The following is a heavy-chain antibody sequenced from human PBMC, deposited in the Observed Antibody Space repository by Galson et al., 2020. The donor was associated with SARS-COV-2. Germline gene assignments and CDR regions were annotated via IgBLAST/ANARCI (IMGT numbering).Heavy chain of an antibody. Sequence: EYLNIPCAAPGFIIRRYSMNWVRQAPGKGLEWVSSISSISSYIYYADSVKGRFTNSRDNAKNSLYLQMNSLRVDDTAVYYCARDRCSGGSCYRSGSFDIWGQGTMVTVSS. CDR1: GFIIRRYS. J-gene: IGHJ3*02. D-gene: IGHD2-15*01. CDR3: ARDRCSGGSCYRSGSFDI. V-gene: IGHV3-21*01. CDR2: ISSISSYI.